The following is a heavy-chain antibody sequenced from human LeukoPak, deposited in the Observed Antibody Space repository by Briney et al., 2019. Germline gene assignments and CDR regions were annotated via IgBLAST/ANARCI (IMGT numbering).Heavy chain of an antibody. CDR3: ASPSSSWYGVDY. J-gene: IGHJ4*02. D-gene: IGHD6-13*01. V-gene: IGHV4-39*01. CDR2: IYYSGST. Sequence: SETLSLTCTVSGGSISSSSYYWGWIRQPPGKGLEWIGSIYYSGSTYYNPSLKSRVTISVDTSKNQFSLKLSSVTAADTAVYCCASPSSSWYGVDYWGQETRVTVSS. CDR1: GGSISSSSYY.